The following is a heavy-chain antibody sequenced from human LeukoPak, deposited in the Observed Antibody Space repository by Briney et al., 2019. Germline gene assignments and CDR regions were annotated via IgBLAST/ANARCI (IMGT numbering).Heavy chain of an antibody. CDR3: ARGGSLRYFDGNNWFDP. CDR1: GYTFTGYY. D-gene: IGHD3-9*01. J-gene: IGHJ5*02. Sequence: ASVKVSCKASGYTFTGYYMHWVRQAPGQGFEWMGWINPNSGGTNYAQKFQGRVTMTRDTSISTAYMELSRLRSDDTAVYYCARGGSLRYFDGNNWFDPWGQGTLVTVSS. V-gene: IGHV1-2*02. CDR2: INPNSGGT.